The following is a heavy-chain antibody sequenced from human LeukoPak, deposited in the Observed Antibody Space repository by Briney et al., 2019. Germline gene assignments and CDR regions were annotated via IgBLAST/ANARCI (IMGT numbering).Heavy chain of an antibody. Sequence: GGSLRLSCAASGFTFSSYEMNWVRQAPGKGLEWVSYISSSGSTIYYADSVKGRFTISRDNAKNSLYLQMNSLRAEDTAVYYCAREVRGTSSNWGQGTLVTVSS. CDR2: ISSSGSTI. CDR3: AREVRGTSSN. CDR1: GFTFSSYE. V-gene: IGHV3-48*03. J-gene: IGHJ4*02. D-gene: IGHD3-10*01.